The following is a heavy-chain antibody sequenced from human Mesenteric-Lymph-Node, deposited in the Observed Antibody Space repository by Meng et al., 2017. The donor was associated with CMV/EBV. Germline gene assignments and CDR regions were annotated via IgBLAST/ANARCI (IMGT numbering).Heavy chain of an antibody. J-gene: IGHJ6*02. CDR3: ASSTVRDYDCWSGYYFYYGMDV. Sequence: GESLKISCAASGFTFSSYGMHWVRQAPGKGLEWVAFIRYDGRNKYYADSGKGRFTISRDNAKNSLYLKMNSLRDEDTAVYYCASSTVRDYDCWSGYYFYYGMDVWGQGTTVTVSS. CDR1: GFTFSSYG. V-gene: IGHV3-30*02. D-gene: IGHD3-3*01. CDR2: IRYDGRNK.